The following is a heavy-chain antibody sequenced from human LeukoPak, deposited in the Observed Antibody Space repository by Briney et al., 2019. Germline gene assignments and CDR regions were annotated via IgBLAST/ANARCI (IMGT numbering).Heavy chain of an antibody. D-gene: IGHD4-17*01. CDR3: AKVRLTTVTTDFDY. CDR1: GYTFTGYY. J-gene: IGHJ4*02. V-gene: IGHV1-2*02. Sequence: ASVKVSCKASGYTFTGYYMHWVRQAPGQGLEWMGMINPNSGRTNYAQKFQGRVTMTRDTSISPAYMELGRLRSDHPAGCHVAKVRLTTVTTDFDYWGQGTLVTVSS. CDR2: INPNSGRT.